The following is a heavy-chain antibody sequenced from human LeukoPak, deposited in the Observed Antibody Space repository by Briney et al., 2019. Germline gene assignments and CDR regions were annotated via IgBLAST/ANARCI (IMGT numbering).Heavy chain of an antibody. CDR2: IYYSGST. Sequence: PSETLSLTCTVSGGSISSHYWSWIRQPPGKGLEWIGYIYYSGSTNYNPSLKSRVTMSLDTSRDQFSLRLTSVTAADTAIYYCASRPAGSAWYGVFDYWSQGTLVTVSS. CDR3: ASRPAGSAWYGVFDY. J-gene: IGHJ4*02. D-gene: IGHD6-13*01. V-gene: IGHV4-59*11. CDR1: GGSISSHY.